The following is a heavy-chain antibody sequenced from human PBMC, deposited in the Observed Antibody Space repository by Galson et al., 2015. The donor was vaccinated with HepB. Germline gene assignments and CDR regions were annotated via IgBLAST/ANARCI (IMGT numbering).Heavy chain of an antibody. CDR2: ISAYNGHT. V-gene: IGHV1-18*01. J-gene: IGHJ6*02. D-gene: IGHD3-22*01. CDR1: GYTFTSYG. Sequence: SVKVSCKASGYTFTSYGVSWVRQAPGQGLEWLGWISAYNGHTNHAQKLQGRVTMTTDTSTSTAYMELRSLRSDDTAVYYCARAAYYYDSSGYSSAGLGMDVWGQGTTVTVSS. CDR3: ARAAYYYDSSGYSSAGLGMDV.